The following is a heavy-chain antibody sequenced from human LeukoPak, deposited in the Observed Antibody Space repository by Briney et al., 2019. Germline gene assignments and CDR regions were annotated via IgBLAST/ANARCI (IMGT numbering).Heavy chain of an antibody. V-gene: IGHV3-21*01. D-gene: IGHD3-3*01. CDR2: ISSSSNYI. CDR1: GFGFSNYT. Sequence: GGSLRLSCAASGFGFSNYTMNWVRQAPGKGLEWVSSISSSSNYIYYADSMKGRFSISRDNAKNSLYLQMNSLRAEDTAVYYCAKDPTYNDFWSDYVYFDYWGQGTLVTVSS. J-gene: IGHJ4*02. CDR3: AKDPTYNDFWSDYVYFDY.